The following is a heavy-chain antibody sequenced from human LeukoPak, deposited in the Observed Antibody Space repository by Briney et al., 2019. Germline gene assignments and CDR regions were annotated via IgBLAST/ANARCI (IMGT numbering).Heavy chain of an antibody. V-gene: IGHV3-23*01. CDR3: AKAEGLGISYYYYYYGMDV. Sequence: PGGSLRLSCAASGFTFSSYAMSWVRQAPGKGLEWVSAISGSGGSTYYADSVKGRFTISRDNSKNTLYLQMNRLRAEDTAVYYCAKAEGLGISYYYYYYGMDVWGQGTTVTVS. CDR2: ISGSGGST. D-gene: IGHD1-14*01. J-gene: IGHJ6*02. CDR1: GFTFSSYA.